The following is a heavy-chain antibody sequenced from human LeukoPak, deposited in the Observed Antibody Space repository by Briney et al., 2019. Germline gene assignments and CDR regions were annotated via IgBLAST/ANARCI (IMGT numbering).Heavy chain of an antibody. CDR3: ARRDDSSGYHKIFDY. CDR2: IYYGENT. CDR1: GGSISRYY. J-gene: IGHJ4*02. Sequence: SETLSLTCTVSGGSISRYYWGWIRQPPGKGLEWIGNIYYGENTYYNPSLKSRVTISIDTSKNQFYLKLSSLTAADTAVYYCARRDDSSGYHKIFDYWGPGTLVTVSS. V-gene: IGHV4-39*01. D-gene: IGHD3-22*01.